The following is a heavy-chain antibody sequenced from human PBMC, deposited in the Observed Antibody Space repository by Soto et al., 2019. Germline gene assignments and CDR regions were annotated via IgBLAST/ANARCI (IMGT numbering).Heavy chain of an antibody. CDR1: GFTFSSYA. Sequence: GVSLRLSCAVSGFTFSSYARSWVRQSPGKGLQWISGMSRSGGSTYYADSVKGRFTISRDNSKNSMYLQMNSLRAEDTAVYYCAKVPAGPKFDCLFNFFDYWGQGTLVTVSS. CDR2: MSRSGGST. J-gene: IGHJ4*02. CDR3: AKVPAGPKFDCLFNFFDY. V-gene: IGHV3-23*01. D-gene: IGHD3-9*01.